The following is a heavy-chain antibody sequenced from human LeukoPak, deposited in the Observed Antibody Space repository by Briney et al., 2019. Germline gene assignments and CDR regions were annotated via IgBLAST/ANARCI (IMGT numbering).Heavy chain of an antibody. J-gene: IGHJ3*02. Sequence: GGSLRLSCAASGFTFSSYSMNWVRQAPGKGLEWVSSISSSSSYIYYADSVKGRFTISRDNAKNSLYLQMNSLRAEDTAVYYCARPYYDILTGDAFDIWGQGTVVTVSS. CDR1: GFTFSSYS. CDR2: ISSSSSYI. D-gene: IGHD3-9*01. V-gene: IGHV3-21*01. CDR3: ARPYYDILTGDAFDI.